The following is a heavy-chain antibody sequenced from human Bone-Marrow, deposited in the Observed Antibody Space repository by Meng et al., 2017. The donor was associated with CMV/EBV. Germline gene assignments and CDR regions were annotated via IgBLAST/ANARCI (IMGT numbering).Heavy chain of an antibody. CDR1: GYSISSGYY. J-gene: IGHJ5*02. Sequence: SETLSLTCTVSGYSISSGYYWGWIRQPPGKGLEWIGSIYYSGSTNYNPSLKSRVTISVDTSKNQFSLKLSSVTAADTAVYYCASGDSSWFDPWGQGTLVTVSS. V-gene: IGHV4-38-2*02. D-gene: IGHD7-27*01. CDR2: IYYSGST. CDR3: ASGDSSWFDP.